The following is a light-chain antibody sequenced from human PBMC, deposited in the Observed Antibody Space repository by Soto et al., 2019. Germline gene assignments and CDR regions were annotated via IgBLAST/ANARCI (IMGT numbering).Light chain of an antibody. J-gene: IGKJ2*01. Sequence: ETVLTQSPATLSLCTGEGATLSCRASQSVSSKLAWFQQKPGQAPRLLIYGVSTRATGVPVRFSGSGSGTEFTLTINSLQSEDFAVYYCQQYNNWPHTLGQGTKVDIK. CDR3: QQYNNWPHT. CDR1: QSVSSK. V-gene: IGKV3-15*01. CDR2: GVS.